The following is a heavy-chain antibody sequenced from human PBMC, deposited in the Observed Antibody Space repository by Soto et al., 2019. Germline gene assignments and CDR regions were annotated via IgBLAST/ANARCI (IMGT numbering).Heavy chain of an antibody. J-gene: IGHJ5*02. V-gene: IGHV4-59*01. CDR1: GGSISSYY. CDR2: MSYSGTT. D-gene: IGHD3-10*01. CDR3: ARSSSLVRAAPFDP. Sequence: QVQLQESGPGLVKPSETLSLTCTVSGGSISSYYWTWIRQPPGKGLEWIAYMSYSGTTNYNPSLNRRVTISIDTSKNQYSLKLSSVTAADTAVYYCARSSSLVRAAPFDPWGQGNLVTVSS.